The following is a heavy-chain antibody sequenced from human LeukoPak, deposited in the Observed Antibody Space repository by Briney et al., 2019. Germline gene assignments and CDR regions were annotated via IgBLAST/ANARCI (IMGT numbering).Heavy chain of an antibody. CDR2: IYYSGST. V-gene: IGHV4-59*01. CDR1: GGSISSYY. J-gene: IGHJ4*02. Sequence: SETLSLTCTVSGGSISSYYWSWIRQPPGKGMEWRGYIYYSGSTNYNRSLKSRVSISVDTSKNQFSLKLSSVTAADTAVYYCARGRRDGYNRMDYWGQGTLVTVSS. D-gene: IGHD5-24*01. CDR3: ARGRRDGYNRMDY.